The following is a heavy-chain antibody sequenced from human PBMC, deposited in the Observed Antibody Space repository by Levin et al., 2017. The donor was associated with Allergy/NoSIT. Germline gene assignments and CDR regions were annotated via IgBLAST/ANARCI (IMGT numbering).Heavy chain of an antibody. D-gene: IGHD6-19*01. Sequence: GGSLRLSCATSGFTFSSFWMSWVRQAPGKGLEWVANIKNDGGEAYYVDSVKGRFTISRDNAKNSLFLQMNSLRAEDTGVYYWAAFPKGSALSAWGQGTLVTVSS. V-gene: IGHV3-7*01. CDR3: AAFPKGSALSA. CDR2: IKNDGGEA. CDR1: GFTFSSFW. J-gene: IGHJ4*02.